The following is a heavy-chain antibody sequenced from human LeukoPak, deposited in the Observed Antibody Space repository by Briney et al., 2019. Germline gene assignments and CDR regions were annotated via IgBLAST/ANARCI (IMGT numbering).Heavy chain of an antibody. J-gene: IGHJ6*03. D-gene: IGHD1-1*01. CDR1: GYTFTGYY. CDR2: INPNSGGT. V-gene: IGHV1-2*02. CDR3: ARGFNFPGYYYYMDV. Sequence: ASVKVSCKASGYTFTGYYMHWVRQAPGQGLEWMGWINPNSGGTNYAQKFQGRVTMTRDTSISTAYMELSRLRSDDTAVYYCARGFNFPGYYYYMDVWGKGTTVTVSS.